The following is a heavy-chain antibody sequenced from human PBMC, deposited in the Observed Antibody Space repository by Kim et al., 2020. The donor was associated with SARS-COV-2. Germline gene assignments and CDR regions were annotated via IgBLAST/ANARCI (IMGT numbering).Heavy chain of an antibody. CDR1: GFTFSSYG. CDR2: ISYDGSNK. V-gene: IGHV3-30*18. Sequence: GGSPRLSCAASGFTFSSYGMHWVRQAPGKGLEWVAVISYDGSNKYYADSVKGRFTISRDNSKNTLYLQMNSLRAEDTAVYYCAKAHPHLLRFLEWLGGYFDYWGQGTLVTVSS. D-gene: IGHD3-3*01. CDR3: AKAHPHLLRFLEWLGGYFDY. J-gene: IGHJ4*02.